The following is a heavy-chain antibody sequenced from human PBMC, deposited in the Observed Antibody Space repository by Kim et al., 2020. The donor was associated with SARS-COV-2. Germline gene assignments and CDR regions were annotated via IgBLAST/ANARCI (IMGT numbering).Heavy chain of an antibody. CDR3: ARDRSWEGWRVIEYSSSGFQH. J-gene: IGHJ1*01. V-gene: IGHV3-7*03. CDR1: GFTFSSYW. D-gene: IGHD6-6*01. CDR2: IKQDGSEK. Sequence: GGSLRLSCAASGFTFSSYWMSLVRQAPGKGLEWVANIKQDGSEKYYVDSVKGRFTISRDNAKNSLYLQMNSLRAEDTAVYYCARDRSWEGWRVIEYSSSGFQHWGQGTLVTVSS.